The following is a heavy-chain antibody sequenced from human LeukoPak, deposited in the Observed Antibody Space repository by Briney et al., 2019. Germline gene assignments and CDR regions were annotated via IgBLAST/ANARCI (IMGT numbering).Heavy chain of an antibody. CDR3: TKERGLLGQQVANAFDI. CDR1: GFTFDDYA. D-gene: IGHD6-13*01. Sequence: GGSLRLSCAASGFTFDDYAMHWVRQAPGKGLEWVSGISWNSGSIGYADSVKGRFTISRDNAKNSLYLQMNSLRAEDTALYYCTKERGLLGQQVANAFDIWGQGTMVTVSS. CDR2: ISWNSGSI. V-gene: IGHV3-9*01. J-gene: IGHJ3*02.